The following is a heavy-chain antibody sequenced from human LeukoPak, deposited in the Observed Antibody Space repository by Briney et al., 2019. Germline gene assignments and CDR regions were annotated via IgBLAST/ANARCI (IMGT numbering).Heavy chain of an antibody. CDR3: ARTLRYRDYYDSSGYPGGLI. V-gene: IGHV1-69*02. CDR1: GGTFSSYT. J-gene: IGHJ4*02. CDR2: MIPILGIA. D-gene: IGHD3-22*01. Sequence: SVKVSCKASGGTFSSYTISWVRQAPGQGLEWMGRMIPILGIANYAQKFQGRVTITADKSTSTSYMELSSLRSEYTAVYYCARTLRYRDYYDSSGYPGGLIWGQGTLVSVSS.